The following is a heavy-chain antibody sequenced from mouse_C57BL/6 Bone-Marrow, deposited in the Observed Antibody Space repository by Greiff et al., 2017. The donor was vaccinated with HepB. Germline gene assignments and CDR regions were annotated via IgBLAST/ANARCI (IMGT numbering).Heavy chain of an antibody. CDR2: INPSNGGT. D-gene: IGHD1-1*01. V-gene: IGHV1-53*01. Sequence: QVQLQQPGTELVKPGASVKLSCKASGYTFTSYWMHWVKQRPGQGLEWIGNINPSNGGTNYNEKFKSKATLTVDKSSSTAYMQLSSLTSEDSAVYYCAKGVYYYGSSYNYAMDYWGQGTSVTVSS. J-gene: IGHJ4*01. CDR1: GYTFTSYW. CDR3: AKGVYYYGSSYNYAMDY.